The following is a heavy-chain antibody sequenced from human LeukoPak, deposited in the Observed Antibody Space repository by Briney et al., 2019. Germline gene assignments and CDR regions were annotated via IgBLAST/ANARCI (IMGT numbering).Heavy chain of an antibody. V-gene: IGHV3-23*01. CDR1: GFTFSNYA. CDR3: ARDGDSSGWYSDY. Sequence: GGSLRLSCEASGFTFSNYAMSWVRQAPGKGLEWVSSISGSSDNTNYADSVKGRFTISRDNAKNSLYLQMNNLRAEDTAVYYCARDGDSSGWYSDYWGQGTLVTVSS. CDR2: ISGSSDNT. J-gene: IGHJ4*02. D-gene: IGHD6-19*01.